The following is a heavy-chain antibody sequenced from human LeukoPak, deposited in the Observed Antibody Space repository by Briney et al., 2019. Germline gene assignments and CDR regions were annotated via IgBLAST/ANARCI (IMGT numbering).Heavy chain of an antibody. V-gene: IGHV3-7*01. CDR3: ARDLRETTVISFDY. J-gene: IGHJ4*02. CDR1: GFTFSSYW. D-gene: IGHD4-11*01. Sequence: GGSLRLSCAASGFTFSSYWMSWVRQTPGKGLEWVANIKQDGSERYYVDSVKGRFTISRDNAKNSLYLQMNSLRAEDTAVYYCARDLRETTVISFDYWGQGTLVTVSS. CDR2: IKQDGSER.